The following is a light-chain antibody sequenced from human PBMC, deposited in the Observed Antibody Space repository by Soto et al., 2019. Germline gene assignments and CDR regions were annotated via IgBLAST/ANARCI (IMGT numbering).Light chain of an antibody. CDR3: QQYKSYSLT. J-gene: IGKJ4*01. CDR1: QSISSW. Sequence: DIQMTQSPSTLSASVGDRVTITCRASQSISSWLAWYQQKSGKAPKLLIQKASSLESGVPSRFSGSGSGTEFTLTISSLQPDDFATYYCQQYKSYSLTFGGGTKVEI. CDR2: KAS. V-gene: IGKV1-5*03.